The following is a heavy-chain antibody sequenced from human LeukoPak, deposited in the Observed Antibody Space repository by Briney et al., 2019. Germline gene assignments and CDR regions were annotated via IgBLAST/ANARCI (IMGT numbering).Heavy chain of an antibody. J-gene: IGHJ5*02. CDR3: ASAGRQLQPNWFDP. Sequence: PQASVKVSCKASGGTFSSYAISWVRQAPGQGLEWMGRIIPIFGIANYAQKFQGRVTITADKSTSTAYMELSSLRSEDTAVYYCASAGRQLQPNWFDPWGQGTLVTVSS. V-gene: IGHV1-69*04. CDR1: GGTFSSYA. D-gene: IGHD2-2*01. CDR2: IIPIFGIA.